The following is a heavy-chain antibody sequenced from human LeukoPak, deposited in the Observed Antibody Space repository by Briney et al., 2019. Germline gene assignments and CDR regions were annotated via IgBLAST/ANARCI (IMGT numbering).Heavy chain of an antibody. CDR1: GYSFTSYW. J-gene: IGHJ3*02. CDR3: ATRPDYDILTGSKFDI. V-gene: IGHV5-51*01. CDR2: IYPGDSDT. Sequence: GESLKISCKGSGYSFTSYWIGWVRQMPGKGLEWMGIIYPGDSDTRYSPSFQGQVTISADKSISTAYLQWSSLKASDTAMCYCATRPDYDILTGSKFDIWGQGTMVTVSS. D-gene: IGHD3-9*01.